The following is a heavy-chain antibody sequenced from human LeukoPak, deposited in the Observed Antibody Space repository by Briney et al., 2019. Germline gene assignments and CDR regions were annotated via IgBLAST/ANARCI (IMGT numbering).Heavy chain of an antibody. Sequence: PSETLSLTCTVSGGSISSSSYYWGWIRQPPGKGLEWIGSIYYSGSTYYIPSLKSRVTISVDTSKNQFSLKLSSVTAADTAVYYCAAWVYYYGSGRGYWGQGTLVTVSS. J-gene: IGHJ4*02. CDR1: GGSISSSSYY. CDR3: AAWVYYYGSGRGY. V-gene: IGHV4-39*07. D-gene: IGHD3-10*01. CDR2: IYYSGST.